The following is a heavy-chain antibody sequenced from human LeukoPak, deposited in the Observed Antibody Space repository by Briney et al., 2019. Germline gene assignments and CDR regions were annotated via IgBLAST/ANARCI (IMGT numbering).Heavy chain of an antibody. V-gene: IGHV3-53*01. CDR2: IYTGGDT. Sequence: PGGSLRLSCAASGFSVSNKYMSWVRQAPGKGLEWVSVIYTGGDTYYADSARGRFTISRDNSTNTVNLQMNSLRAEDTALYDCAGGQMFTSGGFDDWGQGTLVTVSS. D-gene: IGHD6-19*01. J-gene: IGHJ4*02. CDR1: GFSVSNKY. CDR3: AGGQMFTSGGFDD.